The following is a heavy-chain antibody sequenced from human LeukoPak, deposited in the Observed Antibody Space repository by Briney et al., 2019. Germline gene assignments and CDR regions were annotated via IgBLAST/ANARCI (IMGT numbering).Heavy chain of an antibody. D-gene: IGHD3-10*01. CDR2: INHSGST. J-gene: IGHJ4*02. CDR3: ASRDYYGSGSYYGREYYFDY. CDR1: GGSFSGYY. Sequence: SETLSLTCAVYGGSFSGYYWSWIRQPPGKGLEWIGEINHSGSTNYNPSLKSRVTISVDTSKNQFSLKLSSVTAADTAVYYCASRDYYGSGSYYGREYYFDYWGQGTLVTVSS. V-gene: IGHV4-34*01.